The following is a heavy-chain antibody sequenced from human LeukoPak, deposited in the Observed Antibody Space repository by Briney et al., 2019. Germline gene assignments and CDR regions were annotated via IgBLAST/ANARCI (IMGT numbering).Heavy chain of an antibody. CDR3: ANPLTMIPGY. CDR1: GFTFSSYA. J-gene: IGHJ4*02. Sequence: GGSLRLSCAASGFTFSSYALSWVRQAPGKGLEWVSAISDSGDYTYYADSVKGRFTISRDNSKNTLYLQMNSLRAEDTAVYYCANPLTMIPGYWGQGTLVTVSS. V-gene: IGHV3-23*01. CDR2: ISDSGDYT. D-gene: IGHD3-22*01.